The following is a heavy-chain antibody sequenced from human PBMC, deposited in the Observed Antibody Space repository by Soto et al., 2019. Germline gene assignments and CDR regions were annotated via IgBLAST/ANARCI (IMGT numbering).Heavy chain of an antibody. V-gene: IGHV3-33*01. CDR3: ARVVAGPGWYFDY. CDR2: IWYDGSNK. Sequence: QVQLVESGGGVVQPGRSLRLSCAASGFTFSSYGMHWVRQAPGKGLEWVAVIWYDGSNKYYADAVKGRFTFSRDNAKNTLDLQMNGLGAEETGVYCCARVVAGPGWYFDYWGQGTLVRVSS. CDR1: GFTFSSYG. J-gene: IGHJ4*02. D-gene: IGHD6-13*01.